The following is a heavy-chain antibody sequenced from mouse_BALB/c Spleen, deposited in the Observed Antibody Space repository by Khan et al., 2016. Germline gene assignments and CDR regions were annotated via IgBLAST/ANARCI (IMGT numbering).Heavy chain of an antibody. CDR2: ISYSGST. V-gene: IGHV3-2*02. D-gene: IGHD1-1*01. CDR1: GYSITSDYA. J-gene: IGHJ3*01. Sequence: EVQLQESGPGLVKPSQSLSLTCTVTGYSITSDYAWNWIRQFPGNKLEWMGYISYSGSTSYNPSLKSRISITRDTSKTQFFLQLNSVTTEDTATYYCARGDYGSSSWFAYWGQGTLVTVSA. CDR3: ARGDYGSSSWFAY.